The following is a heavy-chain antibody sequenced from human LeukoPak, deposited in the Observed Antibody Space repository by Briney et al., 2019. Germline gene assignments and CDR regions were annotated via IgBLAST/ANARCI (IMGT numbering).Heavy chain of an antibody. D-gene: IGHD2-15*01. V-gene: IGHV3-9*03. CDR1: GFTFDNYA. CDR2: ISWNSANI. CDR3: VKDTSGASQYFQY. J-gene: IGHJ1*01. Sequence: KAGKSLRLSCAAFGFTFDNYAMHWARHAPGKGLEGVSSISWNSANIAYADSVKGRFTIYRDNAKNSLYLQMNSLRPEDMALYYCVKDTSGASQYFQYWGHGTVVTVSS.